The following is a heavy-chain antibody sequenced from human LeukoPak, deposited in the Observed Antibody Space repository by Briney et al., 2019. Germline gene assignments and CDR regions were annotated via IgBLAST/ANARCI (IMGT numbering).Heavy chain of an antibody. Sequence: PGGSLRLSCAASGFTFSSCAMSWVRQAPGKGLEWVANIRPDGSEKHYVDSVKGRFTISRDNAKNSLYLQMNGLRAEDTAVYYCARLAAGSDYFDSWGQGTLVTVSS. CDR1: GFTFSSCA. V-gene: IGHV3-7*04. CDR3: ARLAAGSDYFDS. CDR2: IRPDGSEK. D-gene: IGHD6-13*01. J-gene: IGHJ4*02.